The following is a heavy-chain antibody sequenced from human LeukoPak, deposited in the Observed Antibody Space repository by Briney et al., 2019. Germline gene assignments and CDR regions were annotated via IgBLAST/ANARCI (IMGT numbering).Heavy chain of an antibody. CDR2: ISYDGSNK. CDR3: AKPPGLRRLDP. Sequence: PGRSLRLSCAASGFTFSSYAMHWVRQAPGKGLEWVAVISYDGSNKYYADSVKGRFTISRDNSKNTLYLQMNSLRAEETAVYYCAKPPGLRRLDPWGQGTLVTVSS. D-gene: IGHD5-12*01. V-gene: IGHV3-30*04. CDR1: GFTFSSYA. J-gene: IGHJ5*02.